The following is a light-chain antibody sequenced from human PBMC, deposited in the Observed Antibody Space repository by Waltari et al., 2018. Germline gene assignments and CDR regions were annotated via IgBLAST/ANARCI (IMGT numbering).Light chain of an antibody. V-gene: IGLV3-21*03. CDR3: HVWDSSSDHWV. CDR2: DDT. CDR1: NIGGKT. Sequence: SYVMTQPPSVSVAPGKTARITCGGNNIGGKTVHWYQQKPGQAPVLVIFDDTDRLAGIPERFSGSNAGNTATLTINRVAAGDEADYYCHVWDSSSDHWVFGGGTKLTVL. J-gene: IGLJ3*02.